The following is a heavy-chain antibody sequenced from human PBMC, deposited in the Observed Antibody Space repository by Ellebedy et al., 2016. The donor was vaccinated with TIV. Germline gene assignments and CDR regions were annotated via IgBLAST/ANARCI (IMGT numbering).Heavy chain of an antibody. J-gene: IGHJ5*02. CDR3: AKDHWSAYDSSGYHGPYWFDP. CDR2: ISWNSGSI. CDR1: GFTFDDYA. D-gene: IGHD3-22*01. V-gene: IGHV3-9*01. Sequence: SLKISXAASGFTFDDYAMHWVRQAPGKGLEWVSGISWNSGSIGYADSVKGRFTISRDNAKNSLYLQMNSLRAEDTALYYCAKDHWSAYDSSGYHGPYWFDPWGQGTLVTVSS.